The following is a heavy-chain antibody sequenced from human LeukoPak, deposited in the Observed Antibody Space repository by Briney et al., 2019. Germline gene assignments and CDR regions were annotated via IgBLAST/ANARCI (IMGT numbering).Heavy chain of an antibody. V-gene: IGHV4-34*01. CDR1: GGSFSGYY. D-gene: IGHD4-17*01. CDR2: INHSGSA. J-gene: IGHJ4*02. CDR3: ARGQGTVTTH. Sequence: TPSETLSLTCAVSGGSFSGYYWTWIRQPPRKGPEWIGEINHSGSANYNPSLMSRVTISLDTSKNHFSLNLSSVTAADTAVYYCARGQGTVTTHWGQGTLVTVSS.